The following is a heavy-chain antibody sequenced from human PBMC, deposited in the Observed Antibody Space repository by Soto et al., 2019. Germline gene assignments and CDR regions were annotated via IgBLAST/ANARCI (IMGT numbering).Heavy chain of an antibody. D-gene: IGHD6-19*01. CDR3: AKDFGAWSDS. V-gene: IGHV3-30*18. CDR1: GFAFSTYG. CDR2: ISYDGTDK. J-gene: IGHJ5*02. Sequence: QVHLVEAGGGVVQPGRSLTISCVGSGFAFSTYGMHWVRQAPAKGLEWVALISYDGTDKYSADSVKGRFSISRDSSKQTLSRHMDSLRPEDTAVYYCAKDFGAWSDSWGQGTLVNVAS.